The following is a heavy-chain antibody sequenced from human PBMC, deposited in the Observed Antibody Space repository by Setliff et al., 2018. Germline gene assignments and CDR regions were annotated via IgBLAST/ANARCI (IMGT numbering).Heavy chain of an antibody. CDR2: IIPVFRTA. V-gene: IGHV1-69*13. D-gene: IGHD3-22*01. Sequence: GASVKVSCKASGGTFRSDGFNWVRQAPGQGLEWMGRIIPVFRTAKYAQKFQGRVTITADESTRTAYMELSSVRFEDTAVYYCVRINFYVSSGYYYAPDFWGQGTLVTVSS. CDR1: GGTFRSDG. J-gene: IGHJ4*02. CDR3: VRINFYVSSGYYYAPDF.